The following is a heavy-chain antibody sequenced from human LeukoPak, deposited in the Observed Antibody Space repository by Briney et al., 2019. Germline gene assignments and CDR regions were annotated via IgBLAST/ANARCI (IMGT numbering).Heavy chain of an antibody. Sequence: PGGSLRLSCAASGFTFDDYAMHWVRQAPGKGLEWVSGISWNSGSIGYADSVKGRFTISRDNAKNSLYLQMNSLRAEDTALYYCAKDIFRRERRGYFDYWGQGTLVTVSS. D-gene: IGHD1-26*01. J-gene: IGHJ4*02. CDR1: GFTFDDYA. V-gene: IGHV3-9*01. CDR3: AKDIFRRERRGYFDY. CDR2: ISWNSGSI.